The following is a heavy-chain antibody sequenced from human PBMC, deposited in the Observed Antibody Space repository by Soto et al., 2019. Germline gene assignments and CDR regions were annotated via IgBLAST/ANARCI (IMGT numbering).Heavy chain of an antibody. J-gene: IGHJ5*02. Sequence: SETLSLTCAVYGGSFSGYYWSWIRQPPGKGLEWIGEINHSGSTNYNPSLKSRVTISVDMSKNQFSLKLSSVTAADTAVYYCARGSGVHDFWSGYYYNWFDPWGQGTLVTVSS. CDR1: GGSFSGYY. CDR2: INHSGST. V-gene: IGHV4-34*01. D-gene: IGHD3-3*01. CDR3: ARGSGVHDFWSGYYYNWFDP.